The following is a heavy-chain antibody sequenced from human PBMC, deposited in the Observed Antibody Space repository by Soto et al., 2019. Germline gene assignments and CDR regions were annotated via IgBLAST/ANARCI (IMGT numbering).Heavy chain of an antibody. V-gene: IGHV6-1*01. J-gene: IGHJ3*02. D-gene: IGHD2-15*01. CDR2: TYYRSKWIS. Sequence: SQTLSLTCAISGDSVSTASVAWNWIRQSPSRGLEWLGRTYYRSKWISDYAVSVKSRIVINPDTPKNQFSLQLNSVTPEDTAVYYCARGRGSAFDIWGQGTMVPVS. CDR1: GDSVSTASVA. CDR3: ARGRGSAFDI.